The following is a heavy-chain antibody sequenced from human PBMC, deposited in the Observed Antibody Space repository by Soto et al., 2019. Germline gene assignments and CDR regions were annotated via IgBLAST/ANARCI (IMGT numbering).Heavy chain of an antibody. Sequence: PSETLSLTCTVSGGSISSYYWSWIRQPPGKGLEWIGYIYYSGSTNYNPSLKSRVTISVDTSKNQFSLKLSSVTAADTAVYYCARVSPITSSSWYGIDPWGQGTQVTVSS. D-gene: IGHD6-13*01. CDR3: ARVSPITSSSWYGIDP. J-gene: IGHJ5*02. CDR2: IYYSGST. V-gene: IGHV4-59*01. CDR1: GGSISSYY.